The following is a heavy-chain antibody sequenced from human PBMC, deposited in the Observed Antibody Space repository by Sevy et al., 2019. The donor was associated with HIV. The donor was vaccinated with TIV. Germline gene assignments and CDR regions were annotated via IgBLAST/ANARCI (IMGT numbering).Heavy chain of an antibody. D-gene: IGHD6-13*01. V-gene: IGHV4-38-2*01. CDR2: VYHSWST. Sequence: SETLSLTCAVSGYSISSGYYWGWIRQPPGKGLQWIGDVYHSWSTYYNSSLKSRVTISVDTSKNWFSLNLNSVTAADTAVYHCARRRSWADAFDIWGQGTMVTVSS. CDR1: GYSISSGYY. CDR3: ARRRSWADAFDI. J-gene: IGHJ3*02.